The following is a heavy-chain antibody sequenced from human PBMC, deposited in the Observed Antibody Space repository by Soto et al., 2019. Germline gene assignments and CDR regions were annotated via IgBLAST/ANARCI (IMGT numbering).Heavy chain of an antibody. D-gene: IGHD3-10*01. CDR3: ASSKTYYYASGIK. Sequence: SETLSLTCTFSGFSLSSGYFYLRWIHPPPGKGLEWIGYISYSGSSYYNPSLKSRVTISVDTSKNQFSLRLSSVTAAGTAVYYCASSKTYYYASGIKWGQGTLVTVSS. CDR1: GFSLSSGYFY. J-gene: IGHJ4*02. V-gene: IGHV4-30-4*08. CDR2: ISYSGSS.